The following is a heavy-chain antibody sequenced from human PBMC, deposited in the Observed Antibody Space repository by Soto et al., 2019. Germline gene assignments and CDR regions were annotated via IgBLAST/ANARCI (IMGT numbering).Heavy chain of an antibody. J-gene: IGHJ5*02. Sequence: GASVKVSCKASGFSFTGYYIHWLRQAPGQGLEWMGWINAHSGGTEYAQKFQGRVTLTRDTSIATAYLTLTSLTSDDTALYYCAKDLTRQPAYWSDPWGQGTQVTVSS. V-gene: IGHV1-2*02. CDR1: GFSFTGYY. D-gene: IGHD3-16*01. CDR2: INAHSGGT. CDR3: AKDLTRQPAYWSDP.